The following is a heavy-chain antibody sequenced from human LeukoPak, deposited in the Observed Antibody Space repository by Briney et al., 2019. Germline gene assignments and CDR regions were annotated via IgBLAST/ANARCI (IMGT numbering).Heavy chain of an antibody. Sequence: KPSETPSLTRAVPGGSISRYFWSSVPAPPREGLGWVWLIYYSGSTNYNPSLKSRVTISVDTSKNQFSLKLSSVTAADTAVYYCARITVAPSYYYYYGMDVWGQGTTVTVSS. CDR2: IYYSGST. J-gene: IGHJ6*02. D-gene: IGHD1-14*01. V-gene: IGHV4-59*01. CDR3: ARITVAPSYYYYYGMDV. CDR1: GGSISRYF.